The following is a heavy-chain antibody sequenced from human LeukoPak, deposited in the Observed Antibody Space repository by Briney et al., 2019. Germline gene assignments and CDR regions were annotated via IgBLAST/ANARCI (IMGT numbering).Heavy chain of an antibody. CDR1: GGSISSGDCY. CDR3: ARERYSSSWHQYGMDV. V-gene: IGHV4-31*03. Sequence: PSETLSLTCTVSGGSISSGDCYWSWIRQHPGKGLEWIGYIYYTGITYYNPSLKSRVTISVDMSKNQFSLKLSSVTAADTAVYYCARERYSSSWHQYGMDVWGQGTTVTVSS. CDR2: IYYTGIT. J-gene: IGHJ6*02. D-gene: IGHD6-13*01.